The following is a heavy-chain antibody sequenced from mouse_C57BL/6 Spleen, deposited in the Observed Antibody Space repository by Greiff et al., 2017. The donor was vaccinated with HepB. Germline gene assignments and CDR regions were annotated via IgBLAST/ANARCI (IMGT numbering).Heavy chain of an antibody. CDR1: GFTFSSYT. Sequence: DVMLVESGGGLVKPGGSLKLSCAASGFTFSSYTMSWVRQTPEKRLEWVATISGGGGNTYYPDSVKGRFTISRDNAKNTLYLQMSSLRSEDTALYYCARHEDYGSTGYFDYWGQGTTLTVSS. CDR2: ISGGGGNT. CDR3: ARHEDYGSTGYFDY. J-gene: IGHJ2*01. D-gene: IGHD1-1*01. V-gene: IGHV5-9*01.